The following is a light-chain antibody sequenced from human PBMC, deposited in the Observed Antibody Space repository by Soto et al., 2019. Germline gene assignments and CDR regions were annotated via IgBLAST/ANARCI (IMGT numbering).Light chain of an antibody. Sequence: QSVLTQPLSVSGSPGQSVTISCTRTSSDVGGYNYVSWYQQHPGKAPKLMIYDVSKRPSGVPDRFSGSKSGNTASLTISGLQAEDEADYYCCSYAGSYTNYVFGTGTKV. CDR1: SSDVGGYNY. CDR2: DVS. CDR3: CSYAGSYTNYV. J-gene: IGLJ1*01. V-gene: IGLV2-11*01.